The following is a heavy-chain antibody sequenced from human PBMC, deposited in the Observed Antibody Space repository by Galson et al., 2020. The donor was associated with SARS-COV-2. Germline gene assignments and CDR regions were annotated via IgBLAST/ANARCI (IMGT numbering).Heavy chain of an antibody. D-gene: IGHD1-1*01. CDR1: GFTFSSYG. J-gene: IGHJ6*02. V-gene: IGHV3-33*01. CDR3: ARDGSYYYYYGMDV. CDR2: IWYDGSNK. Sequence: GGSLRLSCAASGFTFSSYGMHWVRQAPGKGLEWVAVIWYDGSNKYYADSVKGRFTISRDNSKNTLYLQMYSLRAEDTAVYYCARDGSYYYYYGMDVWGQGTTVTVSS.